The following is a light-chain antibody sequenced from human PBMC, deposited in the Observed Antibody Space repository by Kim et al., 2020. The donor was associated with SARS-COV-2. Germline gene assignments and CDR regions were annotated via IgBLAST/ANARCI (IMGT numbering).Light chain of an antibody. CDR1: QRISSH. V-gene: IGKV1-39*01. CDR3: QQSYITPFT. Sequence: VGGRVTIPCRTTQRISSHLNWYQQKPGRAPKLLISAASTLQGGVPSRFSGSGSETDFTLTISSLQPEDFATYFCQQSYITPFTFGPGTKVDIK. J-gene: IGKJ3*01. CDR2: AAS.